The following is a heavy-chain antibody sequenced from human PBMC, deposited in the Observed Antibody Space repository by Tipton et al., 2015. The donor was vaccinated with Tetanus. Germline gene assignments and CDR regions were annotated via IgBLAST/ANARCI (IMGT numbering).Heavy chain of an antibody. CDR3: ARLPKHYSASGTT. J-gene: IGHJ5*02. Sequence: QLVQSGPEVKKAGESLKIYCKGFGYTFISYWIGWERQTTGKGLEWMGIFYPGDSDTRYSPSFQGQVTISADKSISTAYLQWSSLKASGTAIYFCARLPKHYSASGTTWGQGTLVTFSS. CDR2: FYPGDSDT. D-gene: IGHD3-10*01. CDR1: GYTFISYW. V-gene: IGHV5-51*01.